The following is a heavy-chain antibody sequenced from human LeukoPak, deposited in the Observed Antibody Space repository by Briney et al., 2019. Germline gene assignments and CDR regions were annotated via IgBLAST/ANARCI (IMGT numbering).Heavy chain of an antibody. Sequence: ASVKVSCKASGYTFTYRYLHWVRQAPGQALEWMGWISAYNGNTNYAQKLQGRVTMTTDTSTSTAYMELRSLRSDDTAVYYCARGIQLWLRDYYYGMDVWGQGTTVTVSS. J-gene: IGHJ6*02. CDR2: ISAYNGNT. V-gene: IGHV1-18*04. CDR3: ARGIQLWLRDYYYGMDV. CDR1: GYTFTYRY. D-gene: IGHD5-18*01.